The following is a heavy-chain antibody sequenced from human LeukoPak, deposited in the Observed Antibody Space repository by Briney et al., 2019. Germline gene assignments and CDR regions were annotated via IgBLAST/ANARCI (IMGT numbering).Heavy chain of an antibody. Sequence: SQTLSLTCAISGDSVSSNSATWTWIRQSLSRGLEWLGRTFYRSNWYNDYALSVKSRITIHPDTSKNQFSLQLSSVTPEDTAVYYCARGSSSNSWYFDYWGQGTLVTVSS. CDR1: GDSVSSNSAT. CDR3: ARGSSSNSWYFDY. J-gene: IGHJ4*02. D-gene: IGHD6-13*01. V-gene: IGHV6-1*01. CDR2: TFYRSNWYN.